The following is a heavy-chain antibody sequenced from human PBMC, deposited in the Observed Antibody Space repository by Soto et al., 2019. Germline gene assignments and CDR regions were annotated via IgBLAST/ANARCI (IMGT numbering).Heavy chain of an antibody. J-gene: IGHJ4*02. Sequence: GGSLRLSCAASGFTFDDYAMHWVRQAPGKGLEWVSGISWNSGSIGYADSVKGRFTISRDNAKNSLYLQMNSLRAEDTALYYCAKGRGFGELVYFDYWGQGTLVTVSS. D-gene: IGHD3-10*01. CDR3: AKGRGFGELVYFDY. CDR2: ISWNSGSI. V-gene: IGHV3-9*01. CDR1: GFTFDDYA.